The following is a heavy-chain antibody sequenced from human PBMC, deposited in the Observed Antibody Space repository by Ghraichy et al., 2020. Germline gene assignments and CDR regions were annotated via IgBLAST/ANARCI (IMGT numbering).Heavy chain of an antibody. D-gene: IGHD6-6*01. CDR2: ISSSSSYT. CDR1: GFTFSDYY. V-gene: IGHV3-11*05. CDR3: ARDMYSSSSGYYYYYYMDV. Sequence: GGSLRLSCAASGFTFSDYYMSWIRQAPGKGLEWVSYISSSSSYTNYADSVKGRFTISRDNAKNSLYLQMNSLRAEDTAVYYCARDMYSSSSGYYYYYYMDVWGKGTTVTVSS. J-gene: IGHJ6*03.